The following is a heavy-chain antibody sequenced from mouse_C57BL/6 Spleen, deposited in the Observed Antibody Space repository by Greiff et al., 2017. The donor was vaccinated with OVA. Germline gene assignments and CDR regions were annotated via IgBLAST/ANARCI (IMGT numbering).Heavy chain of an antibody. Sequence: VKLQQPGAELVRPGASVTLSCKASGYTFTDYEMHWVKQTPVHGLEWIGAIDPETGGTAYNQKFKGKAILTADKSSSTAYMELRSLTSEDSAVYYCTPYYDFSPFDYWGQGTTLTVSS. CDR2: IDPETGGT. D-gene: IGHD2-4*01. V-gene: IGHV1-15*01. J-gene: IGHJ2*01. CDR1: GYTFTDYE. CDR3: TPYYDFSPFDY.